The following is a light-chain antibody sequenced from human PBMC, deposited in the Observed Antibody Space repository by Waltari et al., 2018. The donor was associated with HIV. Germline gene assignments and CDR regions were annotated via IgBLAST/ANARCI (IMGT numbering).Light chain of an antibody. J-gene: IGLJ3*02. CDR3: QSYDRISWV. CDR1: SSNIGAGYD. Sequence: QSVLTQPPSVSGAPGQRVTISCTGSSSNIGAGYDVHWYQQLPGTAPKLLSYSSSGWALGFPDRFPGSKSGTAASLVITGLQAEDEADYYCQSYDRISWVFGAWTKLTVL. V-gene: IGLV1-40*01. CDR2: SSS.